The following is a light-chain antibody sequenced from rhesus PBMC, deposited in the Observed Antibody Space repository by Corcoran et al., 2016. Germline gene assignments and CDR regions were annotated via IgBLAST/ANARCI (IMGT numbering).Light chain of an antibody. Sequence: DIQMTQSPSSLSASVGDTVTITCRASQGISSYLAWYQQKQGKAPKLLIYKASTLQSGVPSRFSGKGSRTDFTLTISSLQPEDFSTYYCQQHNSYPLTFSGVTKVEIK. J-gene: IGKJ4*01. CDR3: QQHNSYPLT. CDR1: QGISSY. V-gene: IGKV1-25*01. CDR2: KAS.